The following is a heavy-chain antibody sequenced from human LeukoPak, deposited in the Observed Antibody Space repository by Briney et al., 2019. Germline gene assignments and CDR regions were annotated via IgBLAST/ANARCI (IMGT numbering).Heavy chain of an antibody. V-gene: IGHV4-39*01. J-gene: IGHJ4*02. D-gene: IGHD1-26*01. CDR1: GASVSGSPYY. CDR2: IYSSGST. Sequence: SETLSLTCAVSGASVSGSPYYWGWIRQPPGKGLEWIGSIYSSGSTYYNTSLQSRVTISIETSKNQISLRLKFVTAADTAMYYCAKSGGYGLIDYWGQGTLVTVSS. CDR3: AKSGGYGLIDY.